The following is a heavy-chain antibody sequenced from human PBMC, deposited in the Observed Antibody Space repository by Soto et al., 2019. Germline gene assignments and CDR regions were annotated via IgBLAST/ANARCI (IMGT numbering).Heavy chain of an antibody. CDR1: GYTFTSYG. J-gene: IGHJ4*02. Sequence: ASGKFTCNASGYTFTSYGISWVRQAPGQGLEWMGWISAYNGNTNYAQKLQGRVTMTTDTSKNQFSLKLSSVTAADTAVYYCARSRVGASAGFDYWGQGTLVTVSS. V-gene: IGHV1-18*01. D-gene: IGHD1-26*01. CDR2: ISAYNGNT. CDR3: ARSRVGASAGFDY.